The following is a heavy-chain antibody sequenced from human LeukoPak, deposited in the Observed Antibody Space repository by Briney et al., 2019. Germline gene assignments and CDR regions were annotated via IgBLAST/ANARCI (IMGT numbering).Heavy chain of an antibody. CDR1: GFNFGSYG. CDR2: IWYDGSDK. CDR3: ARDQGTTAVTSGYFPH. J-gene: IGHJ1*01. V-gene: IGHV3-33*01. D-gene: IGHD4-23*01. Sequence: GGSLRLSCAASGFNFGSYGMHWVRQAPGKGLEWVAIIWYDGSDKYYADSVKGRFTISRDNSKDTVYLQMNSLRAEDTAVYYCARDQGTTAVTSGYFPHWGQGTLVTVSS.